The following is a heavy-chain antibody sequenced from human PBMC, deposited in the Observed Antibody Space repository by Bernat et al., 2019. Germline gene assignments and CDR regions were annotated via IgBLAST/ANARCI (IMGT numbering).Heavy chain of an antibody. CDR2: IRQDGNQI. J-gene: IGHJ4*02. CDR3: VGGCGATSCAHFFDS. CDR1: GFTFSTYW. D-gene: IGHD1-26*01. Sequence: EVHLVESGGDLVQPGGSLRLSCGASGFTFSTYWMSWVRQAPEKGLEWVATIRQDGNQIHYVDSVEGRFIISRDKGANSLYLQMSSLRVDDTAVDYCVGGCGATSCAHFFDSWGQGTLVTVSS. V-gene: IGHV3-7*02.